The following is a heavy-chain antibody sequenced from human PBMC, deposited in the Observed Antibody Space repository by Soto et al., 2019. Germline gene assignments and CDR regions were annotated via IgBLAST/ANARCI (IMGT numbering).Heavy chain of an antibody. Sequence: SVKVSCKASGGTFSSYAISWVRQAPGQGLGWMGGIIPIFGTANYAQKSQGRVTITADESTSTAYMELSSLRSEDTAVYYCARFQGSYYGMDVWGQGTTVTVSS. CDR3: ARFQGSYYGMDV. D-gene: IGHD3-10*01. J-gene: IGHJ6*02. CDR2: IIPIFGTA. V-gene: IGHV1-69*13. CDR1: GGTFSSYA.